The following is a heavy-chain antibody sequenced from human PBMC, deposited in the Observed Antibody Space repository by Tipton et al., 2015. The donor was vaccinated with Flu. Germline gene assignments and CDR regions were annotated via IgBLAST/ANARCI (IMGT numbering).Heavy chain of an antibody. CDR3: ARGSGSGTDVTFYF. D-gene: IGHD3-10*01. CDR2: MSAGGRS. Sequence: TLSLTCTVSGASMSSFYWTWIRQPAGKGLEWPGRMSAGGRSKYKPSHKSRVTMSVDTSKNQFSLRLTSVTSAYTAVYYCARGSGSGTDVTFYFWGQGKLVTVSS. J-gene: IGHJ4*02. CDR1: GASMSSFY. V-gene: IGHV4-4*07.